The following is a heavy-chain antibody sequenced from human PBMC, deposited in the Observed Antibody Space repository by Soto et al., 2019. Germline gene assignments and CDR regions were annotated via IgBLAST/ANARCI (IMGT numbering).Heavy chain of an antibody. CDR1: GYTFTNFS. V-gene: IGHV1-3*01. D-gene: IGHD3-3*02. CDR2: INAGSGYT. CDR3: ARWRGVIRNYYGMDV. J-gene: IGHJ6*02. Sequence: QVQLVQSGAEVKKPGASVKISCEASGYTFTNFSIHWVRQAPGQRLEWMGWINAGSGYTKYSRRFQDRLIITRDRSASTAYMELSILRSEDTAMFYCARWRGVIRNYYGMDVWGQGTTVTVSS.